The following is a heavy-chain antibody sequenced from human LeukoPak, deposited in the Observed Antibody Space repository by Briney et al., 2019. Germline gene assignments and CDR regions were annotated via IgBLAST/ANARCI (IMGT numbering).Heavy chain of an antibody. CDR2: LYSDGNT. J-gene: IGHJ4*02. Sequence: GGSLRLSCGASGFTFSDYSMNWVRQAPGKGLEWVSVLYSDGNTKYADSVQGRFTISRDNSKNTLYLEMNSLSPDDTAVYYCARGVEPLAANTLAYWGQGTLVTVSS. D-gene: IGHD1-14*01. V-gene: IGHV3-53*01. CDR3: ARGVEPLAANTLAY. CDR1: GFTFSDYS.